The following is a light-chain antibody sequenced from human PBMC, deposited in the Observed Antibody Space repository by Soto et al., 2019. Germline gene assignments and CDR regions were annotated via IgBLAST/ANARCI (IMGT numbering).Light chain of an antibody. CDR3: QQFGSSPLT. CDR1: QSVGNNY. CDR2: GSS. V-gene: IGKV3-20*01. Sequence: IVLTQSPGTLSLSPGERATLSCRASQSVGNNYLVWYQQKPGQAPRLLTFGSSSWATGIPARFSGSGSGTDFTLISTRPEPEAVAVYYCQQFGSSPLTFGEGTKDEIK. J-gene: IGKJ4*01.